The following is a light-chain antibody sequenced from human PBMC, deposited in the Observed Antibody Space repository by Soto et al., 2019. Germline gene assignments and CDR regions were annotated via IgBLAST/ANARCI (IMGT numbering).Light chain of an antibody. J-gene: IGKJ3*01. V-gene: IGKV1-27*01. CDR1: QGFSHY. Sequence: DIQMTQSPSSLSASVGDRVTITCRASQGFSHYLAWYQQKPGKVPKLLIYAASTLQSGVPSRFSGSGSGTDFTLTISSLQPEDVATYYCQQYNSDPPTFGPGTKVDIK. CDR2: AAS. CDR3: QQYNSDPPT.